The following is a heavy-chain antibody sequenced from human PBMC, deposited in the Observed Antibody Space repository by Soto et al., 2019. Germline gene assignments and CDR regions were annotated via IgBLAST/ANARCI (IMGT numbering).Heavy chain of an antibody. J-gene: IGHJ6*02. D-gene: IGHD2-15*01. Sequence: ASVKVSCKAAGYTFIRDAIHWARQAPGQRLEWMGWINTGNSDTKYSQKFQGRVTITRDTSASTAYMELSSLRSEDTAVYFCARGIPVADYYGMDVWGQGTTVTVSS. CDR2: INTGNSDT. CDR1: GYTFIRDA. V-gene: IGHV1-3*04. CDR3: ARGIPVADYYGMDV.